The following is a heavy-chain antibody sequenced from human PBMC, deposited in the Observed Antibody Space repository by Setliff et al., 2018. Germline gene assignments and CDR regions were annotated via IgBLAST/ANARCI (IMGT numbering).Heavy chain of an antibody. J-gene: IGHJ6*03. CDR1: GGTFSRSA. V-gene: IGHV1-69*13. CDR3: ARAPPNRYSGSYEYFYMDV. Sequence: SVKVSCKASGGTFSRSAISWVRQAPGQGLEWMGGIIPIFGTPTYAQKFQGRVTIIADESTSTTYMELSSLRSEDTAVYYCARAPPNRYSGSYEYFYMDVWGKGTTVTVSS. CDR2: IIPIFGTP. D-gene: IGHD1-26*01.